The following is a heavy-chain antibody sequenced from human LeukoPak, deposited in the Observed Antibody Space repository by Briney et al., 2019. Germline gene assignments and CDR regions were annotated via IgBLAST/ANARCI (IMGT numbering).Heavy chain of an antibody. D-gene: IGHD4-11*01. CDR3: ARGNAGYNSNWGRDFDC. J-gene: IGHJ4*02. Sequence: GGSLRLSCEVSGVTVSSSYMSWVRQAPGKGLEWISVIYSGGDIYYADSVKGRFTVSRDSSKNTLYLQMNSLRVEDTGVYYCARGNAGYNSNWGRDFDCWGQGTLVTVSS. V-gene: IGHV3-66*01. CDR1: GVTVSSSY. CDR2: IYSGGDI.